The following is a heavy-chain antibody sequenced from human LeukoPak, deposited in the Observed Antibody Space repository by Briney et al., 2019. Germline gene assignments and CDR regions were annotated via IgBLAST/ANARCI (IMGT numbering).Heavy chain of an antibody. V-gene: IGHV4-30-2*01. CDR3: ARGATYYDILTGYYRSYFDY. J-gene: IGHJ4*02. D-gene: IGHD3-9*01. CDR1: GGSISSGGYS. CDR2: IYHSGST. Sequence: SETLSLTCAVSGGSISSGGYSWSWIRQPPGKGLEWIGYIYHSGSTYYNPSLKSRVTISVDRSKYQFSLKLSSVTAADTAVYYCARGATYYDILTGYYRSYFDYWGQGTLVTVSS.